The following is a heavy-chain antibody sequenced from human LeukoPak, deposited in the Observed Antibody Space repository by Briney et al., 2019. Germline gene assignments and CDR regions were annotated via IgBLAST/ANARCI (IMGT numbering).Heavy chain of an antibody. J-gene: IGHJ5*02. D-gene: IGHD6-6*01. CDR2: INHSGST. V-gene: IGHV4-34*01. Sequence: PSETLSLTCAVYGGSFSGYYWSWIRQPPGKGLEWIGEINHSGSTNYNPSLKSRVTISVDTSKNQFSLKLSSVTAADTAVYYSARARIRFDPWGQGTLVTVFS. CDR1: GGSFSGYY. CDR3: ARARIRFDP.